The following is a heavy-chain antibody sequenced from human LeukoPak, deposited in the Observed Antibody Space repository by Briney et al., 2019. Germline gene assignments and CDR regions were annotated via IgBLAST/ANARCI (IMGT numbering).Heavy chain of an antibody. D-gene: IGHD6-13*01. J-gene: IGHJ4*02. CDR3: ARVRAEQQLVPTLFDY. CDR1: GFTFSSYW. Sequence: GGSLRLSCAASGFTFSSYWMSWVRQAPGKGLEWVANIKQDGSEKYYVDSVKGRFTISRDNAKNSLYLQMNSLRAEDTAVYYCARVRAEQQLVPTLFDYWGQGTLVTVSS. V-gene: IGHV3-7*01. CDR2: IKQDGSEK.